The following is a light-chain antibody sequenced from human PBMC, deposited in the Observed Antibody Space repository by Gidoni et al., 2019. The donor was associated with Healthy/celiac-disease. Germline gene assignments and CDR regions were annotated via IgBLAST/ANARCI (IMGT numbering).Light chain of an antibody. V-gene: IGKV1-39*01. J-gene: IGKJ1*01. Sequence: DIQMTQYPSSLSASVGDRVTITCRASQSISSYFNWYQQKPGKAPKLLIYAASSLQSGVPSRFSGSGSGTDVTLTISSLQPEDFATYYCQQSYSTPWTFGQGTKVEIK. CDR2: AAS. CDR1: QSISSY. CDR3: QQSYSTPWT.